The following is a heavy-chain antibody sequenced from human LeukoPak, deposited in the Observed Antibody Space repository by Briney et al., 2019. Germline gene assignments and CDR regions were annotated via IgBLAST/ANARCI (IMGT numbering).Heavy chain of an antibody. CDR2: MSYDGSNK. Sequence: GGSLRLSCAASGFTFSSYAMHWVRQAPGKGLEWVAVMSYDGSNKYYADSVKGRFTISRDNSKNTLYLQMNGLRAEDTAVYYCGRDRWDRAAFYIWGKGTMVPFSS. V-gene: IGHV3-30-3*01. D-gene: IGHD1-26*01. J-gene: IGHJ3*02. CDR1: GFTFSSYA. CDR3: GRDRWDRAAFYI.